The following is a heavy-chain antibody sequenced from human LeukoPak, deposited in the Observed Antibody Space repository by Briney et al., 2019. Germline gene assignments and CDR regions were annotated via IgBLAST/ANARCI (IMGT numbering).Heavy chain of an antibody. D-gene: IGHD3-10*01. Sequence: GESLKISCKGSGYSFTSYWIGWVRQMPGKGLEWMGIIYPGDSDTRYSPSFQGQVTISADKPISTAYLQWSSLKASDTAMYYCARLTMVRGSAYYMDVWGKGTTVTISS. CDR1: GYSFTSYW. CDR2: IYPGDSDT. CDR3: ARLTMVRGSAYYMDV. V-gene: IGHV5-51*01. J-gene: IGHJ6*03.